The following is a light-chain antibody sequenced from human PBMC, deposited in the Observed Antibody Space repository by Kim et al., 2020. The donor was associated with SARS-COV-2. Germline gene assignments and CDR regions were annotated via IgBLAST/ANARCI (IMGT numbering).Light chain of an antibody. CDR3: NSYVGNNNLV. CDR2: EVT. CDR1: SSDVGGYNY. Sequence: GQLVTISCPGTSSDVGGYNYVSWYQQHPGKAPKRMIYEVTKRPSGVPDRFSGSKSGNTASLTVSGLQADDEADYYCNSYVGNNNLVFGGGTQLTVL. V-gene: IGLV2-8*01. J-gene: IGLJ3*02.